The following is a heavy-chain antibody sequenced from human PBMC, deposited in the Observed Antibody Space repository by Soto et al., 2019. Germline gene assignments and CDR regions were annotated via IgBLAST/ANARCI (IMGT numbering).Heavy chain of an antibody. D-gene: IGHD2-2*01. CDR1: GGSVSSGSYY. V-gene: IGHV4-61*01. Sequence: PSETLSLTCTVSGGSVSSGSYYWSWIRQPPGKGLEWIGYIYYSGSTNYNPSLKSRVTISVGTSKNQFSLKLSSVTAADTAVYYCARADVVVPAVFDYWGQGTLVTVSS. J-gene: IGHJ4*02. CDR2: IYYSGST. CDR3: ARADVVVPAVFDY.